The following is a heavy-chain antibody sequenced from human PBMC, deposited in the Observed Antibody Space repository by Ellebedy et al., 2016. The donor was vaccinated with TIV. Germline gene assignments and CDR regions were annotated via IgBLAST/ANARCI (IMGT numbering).Heavy chain of an antibody. Sequence: ASVKVSXKASGYTFTSYYMHWVRQAPGQGLEWMGIINPRGGSTSYAQKFQGRVTMTRDTSISTAYMELSRLSSDDTAVYYCARDRGCSSTSCYHYYHMDVWGKGTTVTVSS. CDR1: GYTFTSYY. J-gene: IGHJ6*03. CDR2: INPRGGST. D-gene: IGHD2-2*01. V-gene: IGHV1-46*01. CDR3: ARDRGCSSTSCYHYYHMDV.